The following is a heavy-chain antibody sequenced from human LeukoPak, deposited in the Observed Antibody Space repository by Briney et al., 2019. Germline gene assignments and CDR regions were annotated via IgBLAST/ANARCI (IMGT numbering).Heavy chain of an antibody. J-gene: IGHJ4*02. CDR3: ASDYDFWSGYYSGGLSERDGSLRFDY. D-gene: IGHD3-3*01. Sequence: GASVKVSCMASGYTFTSYGISWVRQAPGQGLEWMGWISAYNGNTNYAQKLQGRVTMTTDTSTSTAYMELRSLRSDDTAVYYCASDYDFWSGYYSGGLSERDGSLRFDYWGLGTLVTVSS. V-gene: IGHV1-18*01. CDR2: ISAYNGNT. CDR1: GYTFTSYG.